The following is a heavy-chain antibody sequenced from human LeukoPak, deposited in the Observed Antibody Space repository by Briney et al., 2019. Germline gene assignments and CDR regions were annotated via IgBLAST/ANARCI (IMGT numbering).Heavy chain of an antibody. V-gene: IGHV1-2*02. D-gene: IGHD2-2*01. CDR2: FSPNSGGT. J-gene: IGHJ5*02. Sequence: APVKVSCKASGYTFTDYFMHWVRQAPGHGLEWRGWFSPNSGGTNYAQKFQGRVTMNRDTSISTAYMDLTRLTSDDTAIYYCAREGDVVADVNWFDPWGQGTLVTVSS. CDR1: GYTFTDYF. CDR3: AREGDVVADVNWFDP.